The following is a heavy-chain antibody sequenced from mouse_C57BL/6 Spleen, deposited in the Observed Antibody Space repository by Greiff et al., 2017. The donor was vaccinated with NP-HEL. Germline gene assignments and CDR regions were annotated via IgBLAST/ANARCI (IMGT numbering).Heavy chain of an antibody. Sequence: VQLQQSGPELVKPGASVKISCKASGYSFTGYYMNWVKQSPEKSLEWIGEINPSTGGTTYNQKFKAKATLTVDKSSSTAYMQLKRLTSEDSAVYYCAGGDSSGPAAWFAYWGQGTLVTVSA. CDR3: AGGDSSGPAAWFAY. J-gene: IGHJ3*01. CDR1: GYSFTGYY. V-gene: IGHV1-42*01. CDR2: INPSTGGT. D-gene: IGHD3-2*02.